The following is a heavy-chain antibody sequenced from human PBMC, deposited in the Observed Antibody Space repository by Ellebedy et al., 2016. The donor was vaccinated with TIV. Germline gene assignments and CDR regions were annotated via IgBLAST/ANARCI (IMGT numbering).Heavy chain of an antibody. CDR1: GGSLSSGDYY. CDR2: IYHTANT. CDR3: ARGNRGFDY. Sequence: SETLSLXXTVSGGSLSSGDYYWGWVRQPPGKGLAFFGFIYHTANTHYNPSLKSRISLSVDTSKNLFSLNLNAVTAADTAFYYCARGNRGFDYWGQGALVTVSS. J-gene: IGHJ4*02. D-gene: IGHD3-10*01. V-gene: IGHV4-30-4*01.